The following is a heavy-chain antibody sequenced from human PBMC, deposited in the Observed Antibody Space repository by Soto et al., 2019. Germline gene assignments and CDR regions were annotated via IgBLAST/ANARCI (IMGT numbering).Heavy chain of an antibody. CDR2: IYNGERP. CDR3: AETTGWPGFDY. D-gene: IGHD6-19*01. V-gene: IGHV4-59*01. Sequence: QVHLQELGPGLVKPSETMSLTCTASGASIRNFYWNWVRQFPGKGLEWIGHIYNGERPNYNPSLRSRVTISAETSKNLFSRKLRSVTVADTAVYCCAETTGWPGFDYWGQGTMVAVSS. J-gene: IGHJ4*02. CDR1: GASIRNFY.